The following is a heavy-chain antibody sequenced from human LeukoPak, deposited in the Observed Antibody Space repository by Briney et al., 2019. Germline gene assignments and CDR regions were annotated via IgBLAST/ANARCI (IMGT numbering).Heavy chain of an antibody. Sequence: SETLSLTCTVSGGSISSGPYYWGWIRQPPGKGLEWIGNIYYGENTYYNPSLKSRVTISIDTSKNQFYLKLSSVTAADTAVYYCARISTYYGSGSYPYYFDLWGQGSLVTVSS. CDR3: ARISTYYGSGSYPYYFDL. V-gene: IGHV4-39*07. D-gene: IGHD3-10*01. J-gene: IGHJ4*02. CDR1: GGSISSGPYY. CDR2: IYYGENT.